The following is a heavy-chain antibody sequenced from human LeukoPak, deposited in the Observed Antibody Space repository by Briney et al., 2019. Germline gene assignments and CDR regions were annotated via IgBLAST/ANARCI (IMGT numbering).Heavy chain of an antibody. D-gene: IGHD5-18*01. V-gene: IGHV4-34*01. CDR2: INHSGST. J-gene: IGHJ4*02. CDR1: GGSFSGYY. Sequence: SETLSLTCAVYGGSFSGYYWSWIRHPPGEGLEWIGEINHSGSTNYNPSLKSRVTIPVEQSKHQISLKLKSVTDADRAVDYCARRRATAIKSLDYLGQGTLVTVSS. CDR3: ARRRATAIKSLDY.